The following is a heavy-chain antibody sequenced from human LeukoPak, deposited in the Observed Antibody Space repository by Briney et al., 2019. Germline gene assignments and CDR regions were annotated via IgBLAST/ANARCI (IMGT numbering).Heavy chain of an antibody. CDR1: GFTFSSYW. D-gene: IGHD4-17*01. Sequence: GGSLRLSCAASGFTFSSYWMSWVRQAPGKGLEWVANIKKDGSEKYNVDSVKGRFTISRDNANNPLYLQMNSLRAEDTAVYYCARESKGRSKIDYWGQGTLVTVSS. CDR3: ARESKGRSKIDY. V-gene: IGHV3-7*01. J-gene: IGHJ4*02. CDR2: IKKDGSEK.